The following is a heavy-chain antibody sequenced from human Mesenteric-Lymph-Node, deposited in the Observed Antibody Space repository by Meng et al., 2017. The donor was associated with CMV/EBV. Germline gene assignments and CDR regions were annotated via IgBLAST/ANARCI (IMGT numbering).Heavy chain of an antibody. Sequence: GGSLRLSCAASGFTFSSYAMHWVRQAPGKGLEWVAVISYDGSNKYYADSVKGRFTISRDNSKNTLYLQMNSLRAEDTAVYYCARGEGFDPWGREPWSPSPQ. CDR3: ARGEGFDP. J-gene: IGHJ5*02. CDR1: GFTFSSYA. CDR2: ISYDGSNK. V-gene: IGHV3-30*04. D-gene: IGHD1-26*01.